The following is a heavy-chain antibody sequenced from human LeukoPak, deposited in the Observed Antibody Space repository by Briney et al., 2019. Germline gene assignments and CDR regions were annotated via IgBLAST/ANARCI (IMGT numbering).Heavy chain of an antibody. CDR1: GGSISSYY. V-gene: IGHV4-59*08. CDR3: ARHVRAAGTAHYYYGMDV. D-gene: IGHD6-13*01. J-gene: IGHJ6*02. CDR2: IYYSGST. Sequence: SGTLSLTCTVSGGSISSYYWSWIRQPPGKGREWIGYIYYSGSTNYNPSLKSRVTISVDTSKNQFSLKLSSVTAADTAVYYCARHVRAAGTAHYYYGMDVWGQGTTVTVSS.